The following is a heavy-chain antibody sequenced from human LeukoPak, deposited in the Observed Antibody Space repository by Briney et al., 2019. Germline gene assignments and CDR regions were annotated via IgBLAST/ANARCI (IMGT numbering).Heavy chain of an antibody. D-gene: IGHD3-16*01. CDR1: GGSISSYY. CDR3: ARDGAHKNHYYSYYYMDV. Sequence: SETLSLTCTVSGGSISSYYWNWIRQPPGKGLEWIGYIYYSGSTNYNPSLKSRVTISLDTSKNQFSLKLSSVTAADTAVYYCARDGAHKNHYYSYYYMDVCGKGTTVTVSS. CDR2: IYYSGST. V-gene: IGHV4-59*01. J-gene: IGHJ6*03.